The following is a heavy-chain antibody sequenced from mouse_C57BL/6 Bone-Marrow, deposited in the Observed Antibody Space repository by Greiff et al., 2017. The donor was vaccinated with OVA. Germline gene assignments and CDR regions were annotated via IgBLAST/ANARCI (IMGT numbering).Heavy chain of an antibody. CDR2: IDPSDSYT. J-gene: IGHJ2*01. CDR1: GYTFTSYW. V-gene: IGHV1-59*01. CDR3: AVYPYY. D-gene: IGHD2-1*01. Sequence: VQLQQPGAELVRPGTSVKLSCKASGYTFTSYWMHWVKQRPGQGLEWIGEIDPSDSYTNYNQKFKGKATLTVDTSSSTAYMQLSSLTSEDSAVYYCAVYPYYWGQGTTLTVSS.